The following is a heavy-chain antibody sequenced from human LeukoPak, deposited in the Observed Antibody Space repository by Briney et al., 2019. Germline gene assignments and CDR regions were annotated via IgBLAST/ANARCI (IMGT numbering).Heavy chain of an antibody. J-gene: IGHJ3*02. CDR1: GFTFSSYS. Sequence: GGSLRLSCAASGFTFSSYSMNWVRQAPGKGLEWVGRITSKTDGETTDYAASVKGRFTISRDDSKNTLYLQVNSLECEDTAVYYCTTLKWERGALDIWGQGTMVIVSS. D-gene: IGHD1-26*01. V-gene: IGHV3-15*01. CDR3: TTLKWERGALDI. CDR2: ITSKTDGETT.